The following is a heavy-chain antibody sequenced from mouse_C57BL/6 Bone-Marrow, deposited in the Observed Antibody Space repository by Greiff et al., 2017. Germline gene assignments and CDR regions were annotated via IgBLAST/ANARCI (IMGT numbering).Heavy chain of an antibody. CDR1: GYTFTSYW. D-gene: IGHD1-1*01. CDR3: ARDYYGSSYPFV. Sequence: QVQLQQSGAELVMPGASVKLSCKASGYTFTSYWMHWVKQRPGQGLEWIGEIDPSDSYTNYNQKFKGKSTLTVDKSSSTAYMQLSSLTSEDSAVYYCARDYYGSSYPFVWGTGTTVTVSS. V-gene: IGHV1-69*01. CDR2: IDPSDSYT. J-gene: IGHJ1*03.